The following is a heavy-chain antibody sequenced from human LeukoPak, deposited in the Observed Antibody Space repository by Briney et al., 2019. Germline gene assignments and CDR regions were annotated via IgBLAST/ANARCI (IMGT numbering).Heavy chain of an antibody. Sequence: GGSLRLSCAASGFTFSSYDMPWVRQATGKGLEWVSAIGTAGDTYYPGSVKGRFTISRENAKNSLYLQMNSLRAGDTAVYYCARGRSSSIVDYWGQGTLVTVSS. CDR3: ARGRSSSIVDY. D-gene: IGHD6-6*01. CDR2: IGTAGDT. J-gene: IGHJ4*02. CDR1: GFTFSSYD. V-gene: IGHV3-13*01.